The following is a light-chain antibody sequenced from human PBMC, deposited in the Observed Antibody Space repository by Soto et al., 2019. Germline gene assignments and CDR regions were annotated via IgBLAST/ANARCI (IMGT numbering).Light chain of an antibody. CDR2: DAS. CDR3: QQRSKWPLT. Sequence: EIVLTQSPATLSLSPVERATLSCRASESISSYLAWYQQRPGQAPSLLIYDASNRATGIPARFSGSGSGTDFTLTIDNLEPEDFAVYYCQQRSKWPLTFGGGTKVEI. J-gene: IGKJ4*01. CDR1: ESISSY. V-gene: IGKV3-11*01.